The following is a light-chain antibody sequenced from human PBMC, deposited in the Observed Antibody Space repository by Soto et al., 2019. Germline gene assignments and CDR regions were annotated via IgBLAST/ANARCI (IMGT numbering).Light chain of an antibody. CDR1: SGRSSFA. Sequence: QTVVTQSPSASASLGASVKLTCTLSSGRSSFAIAWHQQQPEKGPRYLMKLNSDGSHSKGDGIPDRFSGSSSGAERYLTISSLQSEDEADYYCQTWGTGIRVLGTGTKLTVL. CDR2: LNSDGSH. V-gene: IGLV4-69*01. CDR3: QTWGTGIRV. J-gene: IGLJ1*01.